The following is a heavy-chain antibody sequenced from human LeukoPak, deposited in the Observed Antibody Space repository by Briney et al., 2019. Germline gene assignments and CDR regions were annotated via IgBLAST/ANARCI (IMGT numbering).Heavy chain of an antibody. CDR2: ISGSGGST. V-gene: IGHV3-23*01. J-gene: IGHJ4*02. Sequence: QPGGSLRLSCAASGFTFSSYAMSWVRQAPGKGLEWVSAISGSGGSTYYADSVKGRFTISRDNSKNTLYLQMNSLRAADTAVYYCAKGAILRFLEWLLYLDYWGQGTLVTVSS. CDR3: AKGAILRFLEWLLYLDY. D-gene: IGHD3-3*01. CDR1: GFTFSSYA.